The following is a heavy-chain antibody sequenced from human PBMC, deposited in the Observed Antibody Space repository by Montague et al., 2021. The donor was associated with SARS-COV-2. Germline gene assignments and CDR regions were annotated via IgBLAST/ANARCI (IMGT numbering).Heavy chain of an antibody. D-gene: IGHD3-9*01. Sequence: PALVKPTQTLTLTCTFSGFSLSTSGMCVSWIRQPPGKALEWLAXXXWXXXKYXSTSLKTRLTISKDTSKNQVVLTMTNVDPVDIATYYCARVDILTGYYAYGMDVWGQGTTVTVSS. CDR2: XXWXXXK. V-gene: IGHV2-70*01. CDR3: ARVDILTGYYAYGMDV. J-gene: IGHJ6*02. CDR1: GFSLSTSGMC.